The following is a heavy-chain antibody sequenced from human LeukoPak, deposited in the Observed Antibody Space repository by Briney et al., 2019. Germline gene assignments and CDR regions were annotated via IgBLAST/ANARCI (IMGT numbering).Heavy chain of an antibody. D-gene: IGHD3-10*01. V-gene: IGHV4-34*01. J-gene: IGHJ4*02. CDR2: IDHSGST. Sequence: SETLSLTCAVYGGSFNGCYWNWIRQPPGKGLEWIGEIDHSGSTNYNPSLKSRVTISVDTSKNQFSLNLRSVTAADTAVYYCARGVDYYGVWGQGTLVTVSS. CDR3: ARGVDYYGV. CDR1: GGSFNGCY.